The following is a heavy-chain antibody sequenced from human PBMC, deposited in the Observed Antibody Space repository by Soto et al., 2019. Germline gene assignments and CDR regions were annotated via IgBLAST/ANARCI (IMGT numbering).Heavy chain of an antibody. CDR1: GGTFSTYV. CDR3: ARTDNYDVWFDP. D-gene: IGHD3-3*01. V-gene: IGHV1-69*06. CDR2: IIPLSGTP. Sequence: QVQLVQSGAEVRKPGSSVKVSCMASGGTFSTYVISWLRRAPGQGLQWMGAIIPLSGTPYYAQKFQGRVTITADTSTSSAFMELSGLRSDDTAIYYCARTDNYDVWFDPWGQGTLVTVSS. J-gene: IGHJ5*02.